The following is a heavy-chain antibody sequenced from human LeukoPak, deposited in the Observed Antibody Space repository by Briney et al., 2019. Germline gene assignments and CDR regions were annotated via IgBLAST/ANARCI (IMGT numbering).Heavy chain of an antibody. CDR2: IDTSGDT. CDR1: GFTFSNND. CDR3: ARGSTTVAFEI. V-gene: IGHV3-13*01. Sequence: PGGSLRLSCAASGFTFSNNDMHWVRQGPGKGLEWVSAIDTSGDTYYPGSVKGRFTISRENAKNILYPQMNSLRVGDTAVYYCARGSTTVAFEIWGQGTMVSVSS. J-gene: IGHJ3*02. D-gene: IGHD1-26*01.